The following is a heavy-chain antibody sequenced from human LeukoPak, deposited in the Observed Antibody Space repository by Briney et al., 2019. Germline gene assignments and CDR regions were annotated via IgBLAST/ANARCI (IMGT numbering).Heavy chain of an antibody. CDR2: ITSNINTI. CDR3: VLGGYDSPYLGFDY. J-gene: IGHJ4*02. V-gene: IGHV3-48*04. D-gene: IGHD3-22*01. Sequence: GGSLRLSCAASGFTFSTYNMNWVRQAPGKGLEWLAYITSNINTIYYADSVKGRFTISRDNAKNSLYLQMNSLRAEDTAVYYCVLGGYDSPYLGFDYWGQGTLVTVSS. CDR1: GFTFSTYN.